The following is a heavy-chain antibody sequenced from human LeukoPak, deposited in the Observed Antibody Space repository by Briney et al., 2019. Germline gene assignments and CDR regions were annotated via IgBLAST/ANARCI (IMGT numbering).Heavy chain of an antibody. CDR1: GFTFSSYS. J-gene: IGHJ4*02. CDR3: ARDFSCSSTSCQYYFDY. V-gene: IGHV3-21*01. D-gene: IGHD2-2*01. Sequence: GGSLRLSCAASGFTFSSYSMNWVRQAPGKGLEWVSSISSSSSYIYYADSVKGRFTISRDNAKNPLYLQMNSLRAEDTAVYYCARDFSCSSTSCQYYFDYWGQGTLVTVSS. CDR2: ISSSSSYI.